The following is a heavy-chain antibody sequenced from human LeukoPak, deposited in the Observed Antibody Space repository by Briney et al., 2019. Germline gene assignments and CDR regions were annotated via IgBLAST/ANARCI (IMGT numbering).Heavy chain of an antibody. CDR1: GFTFSNFA. J-gene: IGHJ4*02. CDR2: ISNNGGRT. D-gene: IGHD2-21*02. CDR3: ARDAINYGDYMFDY. Sequence: GGSLRFSCAASGFTFSNFAMHWVRQAPGKGLEYVSGISNNGGRTYYANSVKGRFTISRDNSKNTLYLQMGSLRAEDMAVYYCARDAINYGDYMFDYWGQGTLVTVSS. V-gene: IGHV3-64*01.